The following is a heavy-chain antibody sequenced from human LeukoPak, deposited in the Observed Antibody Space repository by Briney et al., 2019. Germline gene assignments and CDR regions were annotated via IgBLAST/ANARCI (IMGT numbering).Heavy chain of an antibody. J-gene: IGHJ4*02. CDR1: GFTFSSYG. V-gene: IGHV3-23*01. CDR3: TTSPVPGIDY. D-gene: IGHD6-19*01. CDR2: ISGSGGST. Sequence: PGGSLRLSCAASGFTFSSYGMSWVRQAPGKGLEWVSAISGSGGSTYYADSAKGRFTISRDNSKNTLYLQMNSLRTEDTAMYYCTTSPVPGIDYWGQGIQVTVSS.